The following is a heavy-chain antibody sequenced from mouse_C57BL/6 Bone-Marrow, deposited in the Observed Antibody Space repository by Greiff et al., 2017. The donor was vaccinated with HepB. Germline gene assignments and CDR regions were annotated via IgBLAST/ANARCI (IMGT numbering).Heavy chain of an antibody. CDR3: ARQGGYDAGFDY. CDR2: ISSGGSYT. D-gene: IGHD2-2*01. CDR1: GFTFSSYG. J-gene: IGHJ2*01. Sequence: EVKVVESGGDLVKPGGSLKLSCAASGFTFSSYGMSWVRQTPDKRLEWVATISSGGSYTYYPDSVKGRFTISRDNAKNTLYLQMSSLKSEDTAMYYCARQGGYDAGFDYWGQGTTLTVSS. V-gene: IGHV5-6*01.